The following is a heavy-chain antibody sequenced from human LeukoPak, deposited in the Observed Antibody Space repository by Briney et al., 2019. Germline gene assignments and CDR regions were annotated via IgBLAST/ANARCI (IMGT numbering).Heavy chain of an antibody. CDR1: GGSISSSSYY. CDR2: IYYSGST. D-gene: IGHD1-7*01. CDR3: ARETGTTSFYYYYYMDV. V-gene: IGHV4-39*07. Sequence: SSETLSLTCTVSGGSISSSSYYWGWIRQPPGKGLEWIGSIYYSGSTYYNPSLKSRVTISVDTSKNQFSLKLSSVTAADTAVYYCARETGTTSFYYYYYMDVWGKGTTVTVSS. J-gene: IGHJ6*03.